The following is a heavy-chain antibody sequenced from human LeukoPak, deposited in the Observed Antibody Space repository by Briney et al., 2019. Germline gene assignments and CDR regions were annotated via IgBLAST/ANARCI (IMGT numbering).Heavy chain of an antibody. D-gene: IGHD3-22*01. V-gene: IGHV3-66*01. Sequence: PGGSLRLSCAASGFIVSGNYMSWVRQAPGKGLEWVSLIYSGGDTYYADSVKGRFTISRDNSKNTLYLQMTSLRVEDTAVYYCAREPSYYDSSGYYQAYDYWGQGTLVTVSS. CDR3: AREPSYYDSSGYYQAYDY. CDR1: GFIVSGNY. J-gene: IGHJ4*02. CDR2: IYSGGDT.